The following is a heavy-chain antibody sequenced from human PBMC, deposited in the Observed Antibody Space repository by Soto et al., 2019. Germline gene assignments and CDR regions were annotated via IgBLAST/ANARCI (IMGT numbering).Heavy chain of an antibody. V-gene: IGHV3-23*01. CDR3: AKPSSAAAAAGPKTHPGGMDV. CDR2: IRGSGGST. Sequence: EVQLLESGGGLVQPWGSLRLSCAASGFTFSSYAMSWVRQAPGKGLEWVSAIRGSGGSTYYADPVKGRFTISRDNSKNTLYLQMNSLRAEDTAVYYCAKPSSAAAAAGPKTHPGGMDVWGQGTTVTVSS. CDR1: GFTFSSYA. D-gene: IGHD6-13*01. J-gene: IGHJ6*02.